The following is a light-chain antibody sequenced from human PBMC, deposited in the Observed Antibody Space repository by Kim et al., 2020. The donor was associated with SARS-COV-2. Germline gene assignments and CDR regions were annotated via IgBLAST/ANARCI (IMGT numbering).Light chain of an antibody. CDR1: SGHSSYA. Sequence: QLVLTQSPSASASLGASVRLTCTLSSGHSSYAIAWHQQQPEKGPRYLMILNSDGSHSKGDGIPDRFSGSSSGAERYLTISSLQSADEADYYCQTWGTGFWVFGGGTKLTVL. V-gene: IGLV4-69*01. CDR2: LNSDGSH. J-gene: IGLJ3*02. CDR3: QTWGTGFWV.